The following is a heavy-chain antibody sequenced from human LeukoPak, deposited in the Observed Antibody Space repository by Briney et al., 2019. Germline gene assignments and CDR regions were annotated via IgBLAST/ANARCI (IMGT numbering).Heavy chain of an antibody. D-gene: IGHD2-21*01. Sequence: TGESLQISCKGSGYSFTSYWIGWVRQMPGKGLEWMGIIYPGDSDTRYSPSFQGQVTISADKSISTAYLQWSSLKASDTAMYYCARRDRALRDAFDIWGQGTMVTVSS. CDR2: IYPGDSDT. CDR3: ARRDRALRDAFDI. V-gene: IGHV5-51*01. J-gene: IGHJ3*02. CDR1: GYSFTSYW.